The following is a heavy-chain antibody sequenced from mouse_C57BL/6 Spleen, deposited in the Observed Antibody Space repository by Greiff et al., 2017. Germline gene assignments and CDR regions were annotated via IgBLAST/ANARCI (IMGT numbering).Heavy chain of an antibody. CDR2: ISSGSSTI. V-gene: IGHV5-17*01. D-gene: IGHD1-1*01. Sequence: EVKLVESGGGLVKPGGSLKLSCAASGFTFSDYGMHWVRQAPETGLEWVAYISSGSSTIYYADTVKGRFTISRDNAKTTLFLQMTSLRSEDTAMYYCARNYYGSSYWYFDVWGTGTTVTVSS. J-gene: IGHJ1*03. CDR3: ARNYYGSSYWYFDV. CDR1: GFTFSDYG.